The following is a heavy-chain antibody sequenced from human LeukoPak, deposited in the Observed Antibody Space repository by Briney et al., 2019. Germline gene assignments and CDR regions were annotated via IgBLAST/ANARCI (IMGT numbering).Heavy chain of an antibody. D-gene: IGHD3-16*01. CDR1: GGTFISYA. CDR2: INPNSGGT. CDR3: ARVKDDYVWGSYSY. Sequence: GASAKVSCKASGGTFISYAISWVRQAPGQGLEWMGRINPNSGGTNYAQKFQGRVTMTRDTSISTAYMELSRLRSDDTAVYYCARVKDDYVWGSYSYWGQGTLVTVSS. J-gene: IGHJ4*02. V-gene: IGHV1-2*06.